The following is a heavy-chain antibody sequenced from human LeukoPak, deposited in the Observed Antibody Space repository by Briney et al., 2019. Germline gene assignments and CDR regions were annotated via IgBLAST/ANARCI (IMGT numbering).Heavy chain of an antibody. V-gene: IGHV3-74*01. CDR3: TRDRWLDY. CDR1: KFTFNNYW. J-gene: IGHJ4*02. CDR2: INTDGSNT. D-gene: IGHD4-23*01. Sequence: GGSLRLSCAVSKFTFNNYWIHWVRQAPGKGLVWVSRINTDGSNTNYADSVRGRFTISRDNAKNSLYLEINSLRAEDTAVYYCTRDRWLDYWGQGTLVTVSS.